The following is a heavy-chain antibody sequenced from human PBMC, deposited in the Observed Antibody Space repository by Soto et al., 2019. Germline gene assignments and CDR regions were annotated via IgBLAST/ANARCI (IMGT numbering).Heavy chain of an antibody. J-gene: IGHJ1*01. V-gene: IGHV4-30-4*01. D-gene: IGHD3-9*01. CDR1: GGSISSGDYY. CDR3: ARAATYYDILTGYYNLSYFQH. CDR2: IYYSGST. Sequence: KSSETLSLTCTVSGGSISSGDYYWSWIRQPPGKGLEWIGYIYYSGSTYYNPSLKSRVTISVDTSKNQFSLKLSSVTAADTAVYYCARAATYYDILTGYYNLSYFQHWGQGTLVTVSS.